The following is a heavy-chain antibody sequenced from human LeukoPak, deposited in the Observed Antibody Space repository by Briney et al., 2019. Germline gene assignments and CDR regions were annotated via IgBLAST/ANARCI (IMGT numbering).Heavy chain of an antibody. Sequence: GGSLRLSCAASGFTFSSYSMNWVRQAPGKGLELVSHISPRSDIKSYADSVKGRFTISRGDSKNTLYLQMNSLRAEDTAVYYCAKAGQQLVYDPKFDYWGQGTLVTVSS. CDR2: ISPRSDIK. CDR1: GFTFSSYS. V-gene: IGHV3-48*01. CDR3: AKAGQQLVYDPKFDY. J-gene: IGHJ4*02. D-gene: IGHD6-6*01.